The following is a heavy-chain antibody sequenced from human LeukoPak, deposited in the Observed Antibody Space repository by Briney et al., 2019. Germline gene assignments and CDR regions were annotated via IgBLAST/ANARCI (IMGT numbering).Heavy chain of an antibody. Sequence: PSETLSLTCTVSGGSISSYYWSWIRQPAGKGLEWIARVYTSGSIYYNPSLTSRVTVSVDTSKNHFSLKLSSVTAADTAVYYCAGETGTRLDRVYFYYMDVWGKGTTVTVSS. J-gene: IGHJ6*03. CDR2: VYTSGSI. CDR3: AGETGTRLDRVYFYYMDV. D-gene: IGHD1-1*01. V-gene: IGHV4-4*07. CDR1: GGSISSYY.